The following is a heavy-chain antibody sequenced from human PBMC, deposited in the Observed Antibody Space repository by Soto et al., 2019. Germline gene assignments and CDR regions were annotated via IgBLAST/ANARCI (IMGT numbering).Heavy chain of an antibody. CDR3: AKEHFHNGPSLGLDY. J-gene: IGHJ4*02. CDR1: GFTFSSYG. V-gene: IGHV3-30*18. D-gene: IGHD2-8*01. CDR2: ISYDGSNK. Sequence: GGSLRLSCAASGFTFSSYGMHWVRQAPGKGLEWVAVISYDGSNKYYADSVKGRFTISRDNSKNTLYLQMNSLRAEDTAVYYCAKEHFHNGPSLGLDYWGQGTLVTVSS.